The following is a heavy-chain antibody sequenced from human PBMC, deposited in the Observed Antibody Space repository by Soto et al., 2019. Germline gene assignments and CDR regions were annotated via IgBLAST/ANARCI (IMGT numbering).Heavy chain of an antibody. Sequence: GASVKVSCKASGGTFSSYAISCVRQAPGQGLEWMGGIIPIFGTANYAQKFQGRVTITADESTSTAYMELSSLRSEDTGVYYCARDEYYSDSSGYYYSNWFDPWGQGTLVTVSS. V-gene: IGHV1-69*13. CDR1: GGTFSSYA. D-gene: IGHD3-22*01. CDR2: IIPIFGTA. J-gene: IGHJ5*02. CDR3: ARDEYYSDSSGYYYSNWFDP.